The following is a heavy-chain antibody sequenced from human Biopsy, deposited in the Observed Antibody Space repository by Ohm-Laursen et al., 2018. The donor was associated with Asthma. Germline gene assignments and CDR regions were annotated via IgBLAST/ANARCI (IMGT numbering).Heavy chain of an antibody. CDR2: IWYDGRKK. D-gene: IGHD6-6*01. CDR3: ARKIAARGGMGV. CDR1: GITFSTYG. Sequence: SLRLSCTAPGITFSTYGMHWVRQAPGRGLEWVSFIWYDGRKKTYADSVKGRFTISRDNSKNTLYLQMNSLSAEDTAVYYCARKIAARGGMGVWGQGTTVTVSS. J-gene: IGHJ6*02. V-gene: IGHV3-33*01.